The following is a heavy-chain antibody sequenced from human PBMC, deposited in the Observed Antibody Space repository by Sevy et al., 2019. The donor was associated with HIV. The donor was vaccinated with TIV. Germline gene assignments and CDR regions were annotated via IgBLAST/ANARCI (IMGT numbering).Heavy chain of an antibody. Sequence: GESLKISCAASEFTFSSYWMSWVRQAPGKGLEGVANIKQDGSEKYCVDSVKGRFTISRDNTKNSLYLQMNSLRAEDTAVYYCARSGGSYDYGMDVWGQGTTVTVSS. CDR3: ARSGGSYDYGMDV. CDR2: IKQDGSEK. V-gene: IGHV3-7*01. D-gene: IGHD1-26*01. J-gene: IGHJ6*02. CDR1: EFTFSSYW.